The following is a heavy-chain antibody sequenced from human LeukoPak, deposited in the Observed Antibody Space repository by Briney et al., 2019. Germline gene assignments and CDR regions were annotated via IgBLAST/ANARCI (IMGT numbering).Heavy chain of an antibody. J-gene: IGHJ4*02. CDR3: AKEADYYGSGRYFDY. CDR2: IQYDGSNK. V-gene: IGHV3-30*02. CDR1: GFTFSSYG. Sequence: GGSLRLSCAASGFTFSSYGMHWVRQAPGKGLEWVAFIQYDGSNKYYADSVKGRFTISRDNSKNTLYLQMSSLRAEDTAVYYCAKEADYYGSGRYFDYWGQGTLVTVSS. D-gene: IGHD3-10*01.